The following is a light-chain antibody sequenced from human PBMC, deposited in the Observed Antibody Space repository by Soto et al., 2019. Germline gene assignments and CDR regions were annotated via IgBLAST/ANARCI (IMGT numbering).Light chain of an antibody. V-gene: IGLV1-51*02. J-gene: IGLJ1*01. Sequence: QSALTQPPSVSAAPGQKVTISCSGSSSNIGNNYVSWYQQLPETAPKLLIYENNKRPSGIPDRFSGSKSGTSGTLGITGLQTGDEADYYCGTWDSSLSAYVFGTGTKVTVL. CDR2: ENN. CDR1: SSNIGNNY. CDR3: GTWDSSLSAYV.